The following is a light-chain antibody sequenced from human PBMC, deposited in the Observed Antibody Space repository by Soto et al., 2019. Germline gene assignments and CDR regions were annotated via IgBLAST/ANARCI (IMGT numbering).Light chain of an antibody. V-gene: IGKV1-5*03. J-gene: IGKJ4*01. Sequence: DIQMTQSPSTLSASVGDRVTITCRASQSISSWLAWYQQKPGKAPNLLIYKASSLESGVPSRFSGSGSGTEFTLTVSSLQPDDFETYYCQQYDSYPLTFGGGTKV. CDR2: KAS. CDR3: QQYDSYPLT. CDR1: QSISSW.